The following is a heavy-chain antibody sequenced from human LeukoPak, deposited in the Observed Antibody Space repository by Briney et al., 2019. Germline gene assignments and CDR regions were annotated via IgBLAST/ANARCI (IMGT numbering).Heavy chain of an antibody. CDR3: ARGREGGFRDYDILTGYYSARYFDY. Sequence: ASVKVSCKASGYTFTGYYMHWVRQAPGQGLEWMGWISAYNGNTNYAQKLQGRVTMTTDTSTSTAYMELRSLRSDDMAVYYCARGREGGFRDYDILTGYYSARYFDYWGQGTLVTVSS. J-gene: IGHJ4*02. V-gene: IGHV1-18*03. CDR2: ISAYNGNT. D-gene: IGHD3-9*01. CDR1: GYTFTGYY.